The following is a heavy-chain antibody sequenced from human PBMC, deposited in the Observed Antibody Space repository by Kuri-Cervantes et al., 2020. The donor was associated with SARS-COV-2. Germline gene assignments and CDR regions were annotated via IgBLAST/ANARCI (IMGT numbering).Heavy chain of an antibody. CDR3: ARGTTFGVAPINHYYYYRMDV. Sequence: SETLSLTCTVSGASISSDYWSWIRQSPGKGLEWIGYIYYIGSTNYNPSLKSRVTISVDRSKNQFSLKLSSVTAADTAVYYCARGTTFGVAPINHYYYYRMDVWGQGTTVTVSS. CDR2: IYYIGST. D-gene: IGHD3-3*01. J-gene: IGHJ6*02. CDR1: GASISSDY. V-gene: IGHV4-59*08.